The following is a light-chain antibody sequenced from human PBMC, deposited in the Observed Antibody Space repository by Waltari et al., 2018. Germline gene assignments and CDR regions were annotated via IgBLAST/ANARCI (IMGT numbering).Light chain of an antibody. CDR1: SLIRFY. J-gene: IGLJ2*01. V-gene: IGLV3-19*01. CDR2: GQD. CDR3: QSRDSSSTRV. Sequence: SSKLTQDPAVSVALGQTVKITCQGDSLIRFYASWYQQRPGQAPVLVFYGQDDRPSGNPERFSGSTSGDTAYLTITGAQAGDEADDYCQSRDSSSTRVFGGGTRLTV.